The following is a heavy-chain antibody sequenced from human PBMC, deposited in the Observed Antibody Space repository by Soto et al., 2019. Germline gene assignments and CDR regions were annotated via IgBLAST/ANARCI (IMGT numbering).Heavy chain of an antibody. V-gene: IGHV1-69*15. J-gene: IGHJ5*02. CDR1: GGTFSNYA. D-gene: IGHD5-12*01. CDR2: SIPIFGSA. Sequence: QVQLVQSGAEVKKPGSSVKVSCKASGGTFSNYAITWVRQAPGQGLEWLGRSIPIFGSANYAQKFQGRVTITADESTTTAYMELSSLRSDDTAVYYCAKDGGKDGYFGNWCDPWGQGTLVTVSS. CDR3: AKDGGKDGYFGNWCDP.